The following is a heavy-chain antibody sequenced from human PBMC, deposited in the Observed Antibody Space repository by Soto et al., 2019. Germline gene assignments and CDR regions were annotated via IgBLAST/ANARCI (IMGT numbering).Heavy chain of an antibody. V-gene: IGHV3-49*03. CDR2: IRSKPYGGTT. J-gene: IGHJ4*02. Sequence: GGSLRLSCTASGFTVGDYAMSLFRQSPGKGLEWVGFIRSKPYGGTTEYAASVKGRFTISRDESKSIAYLQMNSLKTEDSAVYYCSRDAAYYYDSSGYTPHDNFDYWGQGTLFTVSS. D-gene: IGHD3-22*01. CDR1: GFTVGDYA. CDR3: SRDAAYYYDSSGYTPHDNFDY.